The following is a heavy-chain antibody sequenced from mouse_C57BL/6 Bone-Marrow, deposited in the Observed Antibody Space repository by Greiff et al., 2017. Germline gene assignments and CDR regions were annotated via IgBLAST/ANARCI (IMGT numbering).Heavy chain of an antibody. D-gene: IGHD1-1*02. J-gene: IGHJ2*01. Sequence: EVKLMESGGGLVKPGGSLKLSCAASGFTFSSYTMYWVRQTPEKRLEWVATISGGGGNTYYPDSVKGRFTISRDNAKNTLYLQMSSPRSEDTALYYCARRPYYGYFAYWGQGTTLTVSS. CDR1: GFTFSSYT. CDR2: ISGGGGNT. V-gene: IGHV5-9*01. CDR3: ARRPYYGYFAY.